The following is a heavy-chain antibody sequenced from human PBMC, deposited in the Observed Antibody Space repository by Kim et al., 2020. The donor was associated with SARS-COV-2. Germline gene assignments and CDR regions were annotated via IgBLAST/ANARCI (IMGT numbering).Heavy chain of an antibody. CDR2: IYYSGST. D-gene: IGHD6-13*01. V-gene: IGHV4-39*01. CDR3: ASPTRGQQLANTH. Sequence: SETLSLTCTVSGGSISSSSYYWGWIRQPPGKGLEWIGSIYYSGSTYYNPSLKSRVTISVDTSKNQFSLKLSSVTAADTAVYYCASPTRGQQLANTHWGQGTLVTVSS. J-gene: IGHJ4*02. CDR1: GGSISSSSYY.